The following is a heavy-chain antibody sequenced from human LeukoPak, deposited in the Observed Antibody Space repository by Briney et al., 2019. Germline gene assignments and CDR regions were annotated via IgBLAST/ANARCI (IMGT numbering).Heavy chain of an antibody. CDR2: IYPGDSDT. CDR1: GCSFTSYW. Sequence: GESLKISCKGSGCSFTSYWIGWVRQMPGKGLEWMGIIYPGDSDTRYSPSFQGQVTISADKSISTAYLQWSSLKASDTAMYYCARHYADYYDSSGYYLGWFDPWGQGTLVTVSS. V-gene: IGHV5-51*01. D-gene: IGHD3-22*01. CDR3: ARHYADYYDSSGYYLGWFDP. J-gene: IGHJ5*02.